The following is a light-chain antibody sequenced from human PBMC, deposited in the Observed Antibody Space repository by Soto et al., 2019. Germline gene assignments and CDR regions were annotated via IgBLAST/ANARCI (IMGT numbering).Light chain of an antibody. CDR1: QSISSVF. Sequence: EIVLTQSPGTLSLSPGERATLSCRASQSISSVFLAWYHQKPGQAPRLLIYGASSRATGIPDRFSGSGSGTDFTLTISRLEPEDFAVYYCQHYGSSRRYTFGQGTKLEIK. V-gene: IGKV3-20*01. J-gene: IGKJ2*01. CDR2: GAS. CDR3: QHYGSSRRYT.